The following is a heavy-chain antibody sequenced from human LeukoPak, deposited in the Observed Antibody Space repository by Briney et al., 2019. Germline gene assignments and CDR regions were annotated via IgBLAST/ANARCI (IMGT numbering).Heavy chain of an antibody. CDR2: ISGSGDGT. CDR1: GFTFSTYA. D-gene: IGHD3-22*01. J-gene: IGHJ6*03. V-gene: IGHV3-23*01. Sequence: GGSLRLSCAASGFTFSTYAMNWVRQAPGKGLEWVSTISGSGDGTYYADSVKGRFTISRDNSKNTLYLQMNSLRAEDTAVYYCAKGGATYYYDSSDYGIYYYYYMDVWGKGTTVTISS. CDR3: AKGGATYYYDSSDYGIYYYYYMDV.